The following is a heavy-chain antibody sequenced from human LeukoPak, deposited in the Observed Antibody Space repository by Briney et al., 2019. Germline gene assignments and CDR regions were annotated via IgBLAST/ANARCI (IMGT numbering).Heavy chain of an antibody. V-gene: IGHV3-48*01. CDR2: ISSSSSTI. CDR3: AREDHLAVPGLDY. J-gene: IGHJ4*02. Sequence: GGALRLSCAASGFTFSSYSMSWVRQAPGKGLEWVSYISSSSSTIYYADSVKGRFTISRDNAKNSLYLQMNSLRAEDTAVYYCAREDHLAVPGLDYWGQGTLVTVSS. CDR1: GFTFSSYS.